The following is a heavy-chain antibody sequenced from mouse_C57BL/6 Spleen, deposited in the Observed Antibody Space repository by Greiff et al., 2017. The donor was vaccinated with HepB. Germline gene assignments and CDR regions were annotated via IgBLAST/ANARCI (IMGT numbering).Heavy chain of an antibody. D-gene: IGHD2-2*01. CDR2: INPNNGGT. J-gene: IGHJ3*01. Sequence: EVQLQQSGPELVKPGASVKISCKASGYTFTDYYMNWVKQSHGKSLEWIGDINPNNGGTSYNQKFKGKATLTVDKSSSTAYMELRSLTSEDSAVYYCAEGHGNDAWFAYWGQGTLVTVSA. CDR1: GYTFTDYY. CDR3: AEGHGNDAWFAY. V-gene: IGHV1-26*01.